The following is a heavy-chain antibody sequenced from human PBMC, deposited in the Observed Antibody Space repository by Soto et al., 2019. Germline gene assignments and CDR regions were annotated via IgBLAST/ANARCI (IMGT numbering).Heavy chain of an antibody. D-gene: IGHD1-1*01. CDR2: ISWNSGSI. CDR1: GFTFDDYA. J-gene: IGHJ4*02. CDR3: AKDIGTPPNSCFDY. V-gene: IGHV3-9*01. Sequence: PGGSLRLSCAASGFTFDDYAMHWVRQAPGEGLEWVSGISWNSGSIGYADSVKGRFTISRDNAKNSLYLQMNSLRAEDTALYYCAKDIGTPPNSCFDYWGQGTLVTVSS.